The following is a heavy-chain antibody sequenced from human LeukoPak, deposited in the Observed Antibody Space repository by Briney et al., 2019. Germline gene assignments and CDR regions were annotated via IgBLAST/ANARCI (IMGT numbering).Heavy chain of an antibody. Sequence: GGSLRLSCAASGFTFSTSSLNWFRQAPGKGLEWVPSISSSRSYIYYADSVKGRFTISRDNAKNSLYLQMNSLGAEDTAVYYCAREGGFCFGDTCRFFDFWGQGTLVTVSS. CDR1: GFTFSTSS. V-gene: IGHV3-21*01. CDR3: AREGGFCFGDTCRFFDF. CDR2: ISSSRSYI. J-gene: IGHJ4*02. D-gene: IGHD2-15*01.